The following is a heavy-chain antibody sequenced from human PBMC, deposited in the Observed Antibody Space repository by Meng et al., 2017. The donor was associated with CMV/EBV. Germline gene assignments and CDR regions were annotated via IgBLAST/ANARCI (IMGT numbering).Heavy chain of an antibody. CDR3: AKSWEGCSSTSCYTTEYDY. CDR1: GFTFSSYS. V-gene: IGHV3-23*01. CDR2: ISGSGGST. Sequence: GGSLRLSCAASGFTFSSYSMNWVRQAPGKGLEWVSAISGSGGSTYYADSVKGRFTISRDNSKNTLYLQMNGLRAEDTAVYYCAKSWEGCSSTSCYTTEYDYWGQGTLVTVSS. J-gene: IGHJ4*02. D-gene: IGHD2-2*02.